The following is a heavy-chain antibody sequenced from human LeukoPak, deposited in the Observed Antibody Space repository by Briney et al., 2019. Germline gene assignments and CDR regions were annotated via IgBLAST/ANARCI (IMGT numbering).Heavy chain of an antibody. J-gene: IGHJ4*02. V-gene: IGHV3-30*02. CDR1: GFTFSTYG. CDR3: ARAERSGYYY. CDR2: IRYDGSNK. Sequence: GGSLRLSCAASGFTFSTYGMHWVRQAPGKGLDWVAFIRYDGSNKYYADSVKGRFTISRDNSKNTVYLQMNSLRAEDTAVYYCARAERSGYYYWGQGTLVTVSS. D-gene: IGHD3-22*01.